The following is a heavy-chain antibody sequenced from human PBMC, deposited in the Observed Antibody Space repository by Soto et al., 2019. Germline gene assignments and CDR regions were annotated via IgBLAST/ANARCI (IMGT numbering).Heavy chain of an antibody. J-gene: IGHJ6*02. CDR2: ISGSGSSV. CDR3: AKVRASYLSASYFYYGLDV. CDR1: GFTFSHYV. D-gene: IGHD3-10*01. Sequence: EVELLESGGGLVRPGGSLRLSCAASGFTFSHYVLSWVRQSPERGLEWVSSISGSGSSVYVADSVRGRFIMSRDLSTNAVSLQTNSLRDEDTAVYYCAKVRASYLSASYFYYGLDVWGQGTTVTVSS. V-gene: IGHV3-23*01.